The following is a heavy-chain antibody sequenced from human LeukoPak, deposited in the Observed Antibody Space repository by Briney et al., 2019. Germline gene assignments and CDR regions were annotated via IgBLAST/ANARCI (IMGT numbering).Heavy chain of an antibody. CDR3: ARCLRITMVRGVIHWFDP. Sequence: PSETLSLTCTVSGDSINSITFYWGWVRQPPGKGLEWIASVSSGGHTFYNPSLKSRVTISVDTSKNQFSLKLSSVTAADTAVYYCARCLRITMVRGVIHWFDPWGQGTLVTVSS. J-gene: IGHJ5*02. CDR2: VSSGGHT. V-gene: IGHV4-39*07. D-gene: IGHD3-10*01. CDR1: GDSINSITFY.